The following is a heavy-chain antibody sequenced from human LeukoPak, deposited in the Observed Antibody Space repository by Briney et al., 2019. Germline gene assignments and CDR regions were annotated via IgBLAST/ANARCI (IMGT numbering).Heavy chain of an antibody. J-gene: IGHJ6*03. V-gene: IGHV3-23*01. CDR3: AKGEGLAQLERRVLRGTYYYYMDV. CDR2: ISGSGGST. D-gene: IGHD1-1*01. CDR1: GFTFSNYA. Sequence: GGSLRLSCAAPGFTFSNYAMSWVRQAPGKGLEWVSAISGSGGSTYFADSVKGRFTISRDNSKNTLYLQMNSLRAEDTAVFYCAKGEGLAQLERRVLRGTYYYYMDVWGKGTTVTVSS.